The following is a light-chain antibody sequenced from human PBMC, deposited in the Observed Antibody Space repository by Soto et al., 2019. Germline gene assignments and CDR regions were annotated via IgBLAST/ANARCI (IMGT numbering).Light chain of an antibody. CDR1: SSDVGGYNY. Sequence: QSALTRPASVSGSPGQSITISCTGTSSDVGGYNYVSWYQQHPGKAPKLMIYDVSNRPSGVSNRFSGSKSGNTASLTISGLQAEDEADYYCNSYTSSSTHVFGAGTKVTVL. CDR3: NSYTSSSTHV. J-gene: IGLJ1*01. V-gene: IGLV2-14*01. CDR2: DVS.